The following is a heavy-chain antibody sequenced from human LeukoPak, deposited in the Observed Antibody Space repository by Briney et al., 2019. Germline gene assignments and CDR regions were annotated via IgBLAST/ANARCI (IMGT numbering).Heavy chain of an antibody. CDR1: GGSFSGYY. Sequence: SETLSLTCAVYGGSFSGYYWSWIRQPPGKGLEWIGEINHSGSTNYNPSLKSRVTISVDTSENQFSLKLSSVTAADTAVYYCARGPYGGYSYWGQGTLVTVSS. CDR3: ARGPYGGYSY. V-gene: IGHV4-34*01. J-gene: IGHJ4*02. D-gene: IGHD5-12*01. CDR2: INHSGST.